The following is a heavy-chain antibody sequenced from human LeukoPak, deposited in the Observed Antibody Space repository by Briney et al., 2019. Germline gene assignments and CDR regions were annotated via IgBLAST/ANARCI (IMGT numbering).Heavy chain of an antibody. J-gene: IGHJ6*02. CDR1: GGSFGDFY. D-gene: IGHD2/OR15-2a*01. V-gene: IGHV4-34*01. Sequence: PSETLSLTCAVSGGSFGDFYWSWIRQPPGKGLGWIGEINHSGYTNYYPSLKSRVTISVDTSKNQFSLRLSSVTAADTAVYYCARNDYFGINNGMDVWGQGTTVTVSS. CDR2: INHSGYT. CDR3: ARNDYFGINNGMDV.